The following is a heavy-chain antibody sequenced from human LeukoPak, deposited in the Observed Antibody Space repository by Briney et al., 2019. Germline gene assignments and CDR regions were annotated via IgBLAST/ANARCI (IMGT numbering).Heavy chain of an antibody. J-gene: IGHJ5*02. Sequence: GGSLRLSCVATGFPLTGNYMRWIRQPPGKGPEWVAYISSGSYSKYYADSVRGRFTISRDNANNSLFFEMSTLRVDDTALYYCARGKRTFDPWGQGTLVIVSS. V-gene: IGHV3-11*01. CDR2: ISSGSYSK. CDR3: ARGKRTFDP. CDR1: GFPLTGNY.